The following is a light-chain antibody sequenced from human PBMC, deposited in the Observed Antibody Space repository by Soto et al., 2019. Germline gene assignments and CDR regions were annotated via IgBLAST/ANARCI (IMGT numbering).Light chain of an antibody. CDR3: CSFALKRTLR. CDR2: EGG. CDR1: SSDVGNYNL. V-gene: IGLV2-23*01. Sequence: QSALTQPASVSGSPGQSITISCTGTSSDVGNYNLVSWYQQYPGKAPKLMIYEGGKRPSGVSNRFSGSKSGNTASLTISGLQAEVGDDYNCCSFALKRTLRFGRGTK. J-gene: IGLJ2*01.